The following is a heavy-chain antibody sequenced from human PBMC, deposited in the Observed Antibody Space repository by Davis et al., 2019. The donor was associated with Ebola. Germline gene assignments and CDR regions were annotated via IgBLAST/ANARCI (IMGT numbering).Heavy chain of an antibody. CDR2: TYNSRST. V-gene: IGHV4-59*08. Sequence: PSDTLSLPFTLFGGPISTHYLNWIRQPPGKGLEWIGYTYNSRSTKYNPSLKSRVTISVDTSKKQFSLRLTSVTAADTAVYFCARHVSGELDYWGQGTLVTVAS. J-gene: IGHJ4*02. D-gene: IGHD3-16*01. CDR3: ARHVSGELDY. CDR1: GGPISTHY.